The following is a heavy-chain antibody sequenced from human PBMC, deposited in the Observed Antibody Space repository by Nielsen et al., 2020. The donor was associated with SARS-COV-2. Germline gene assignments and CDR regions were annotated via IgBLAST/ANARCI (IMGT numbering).Heavy chain of an antibody. D-gene: IGHD6-19*01. CDR3: ARDQWLVHYFDY. J-gene: IGHJ4*02. CDR2: ISTNNGNT. Sequence: ASVKVSCKASGYTFTSYGISWVRQAPGQGLEWVGWISTNNGNTNYAQKFRGRVTMTTDTSTSTAYMELRSLRSDDTAIYYCARDQWLVHYFDYWGQGTLVTVSS. CDR1: GYTFTSYG. V-gene: IGHV1-18*01.